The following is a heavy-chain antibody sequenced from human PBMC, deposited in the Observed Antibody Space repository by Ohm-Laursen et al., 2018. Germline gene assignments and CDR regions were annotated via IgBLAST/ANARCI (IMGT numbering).Heavy chain of an antibody. Sequence: ESLKISCKGSGYSFTSYWIGWVRQMPGKGLEWMGIIYPGDSDTRYSPSFQGQVTISADKSISTAYLQWSSLKASDTAMYYCARLGAAADDNYYYYYGMDVWGQGTTVTVSS. CDR1: GYSFTSYW. CDR3: ARLGAAADDNYYYYYGMDV. J-gene: IGHJ6*02. D-gene: IGHD6-13*01. CDR2: IYPGDSDT. V-gene: IGHV5-51*01.